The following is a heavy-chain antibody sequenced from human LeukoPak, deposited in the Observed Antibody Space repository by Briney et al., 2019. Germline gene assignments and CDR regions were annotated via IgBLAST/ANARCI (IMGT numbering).Heavy chain of an antibody. V-gene: IGHV3-64*01. D-gene: IGHD3-22*01. CDR2: ISYDGANT. J-gene: IGHJ4*02. CDR1: GFTFSSYA. Sequence: GGSLRLSCAASGFTFSSYAMHWVRQAPGKGLEYVSTISYDGANTFYVNSVKGRFTMSRDNSKNTLYLQMGSLRAEDMAVYYCAKDAEAGDSSGYYNYFDYWGQGTLVTVSS. CDR3: AKDAEAGDSSGYYNYFDY.